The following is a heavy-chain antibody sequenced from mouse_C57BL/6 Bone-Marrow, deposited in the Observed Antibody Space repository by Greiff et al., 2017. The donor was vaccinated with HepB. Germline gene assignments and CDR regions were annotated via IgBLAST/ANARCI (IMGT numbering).Heavy chain of an antibody. Sequence: EVQLQQSGPELVKPGASVKIPCKASGYTFTDYNMDWVKQSHGKSLEWIGDINPNNGGTIYNQKFKGKATLTVDKSSSTAYMELRSLTSEDTAVYYCATMGGRDYYAMDYWGQGTSVTVSS. CDR3: ATMGGRDYYAMDY. J-gene: IGHJ4*01. V-gene: IGHV1-18*01. CDR2: INPNNGGT. D-gene: IGHD1-1*02. CDR1: GYTFTDYN.